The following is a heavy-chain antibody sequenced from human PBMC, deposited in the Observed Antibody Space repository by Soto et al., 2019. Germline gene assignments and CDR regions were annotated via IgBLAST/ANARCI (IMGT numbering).Heavy chain of an antibody. V-gene: IGHV3-30-3*01. CDR3: ARVGGYSSGWYGYYYYYYGMGV. Sequence: QVQLVESGGGVVQPGRSLRLSCAASGFTFSSYAMHWVRQAPGKGLEWVAVISYDGSNKYYADSVKGRFTISRDNSKNTLYLQMNSLRAEDTAVYYCARVGGYSSGWYGYYYYYYGMGVWGQGTTVTVSS. CDR2: ISYDGSNK. CDR1: GFTFSSYA. J-gene: IGHJ6*02. D-gene: IGHD6-19*01.